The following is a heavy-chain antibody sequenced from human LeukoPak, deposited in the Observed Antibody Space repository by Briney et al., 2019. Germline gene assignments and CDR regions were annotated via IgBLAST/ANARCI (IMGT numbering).Heavy chain of an antibody. J-gene: IGHJ3*02. CDR3: ARKYYGSGSVGAFDI. V-gene: IGHV3-74*01. CDR2: VNSDGTTT. D-gene: IGHD3-10*01. CDR1: GFAFSSYW. Sequence: GSLRLSFAASGFAFSSYWMHWVRPAPGKGLVWVSRVNSDGTTTNYADSVKGRFTISRDNAKNTLYLQMNSLRAEDTAVYYCARKYYGSGSVGAFDIWGQGTMVTVSS.